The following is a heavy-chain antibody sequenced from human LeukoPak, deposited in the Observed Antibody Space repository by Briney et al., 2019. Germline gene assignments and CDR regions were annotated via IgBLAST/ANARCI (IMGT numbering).Heavy chain of an antibody. CDR2: SNGGNGNT. D-gene: IGHD2-15*01. CDR3: ARDPLFCSGGSCIPYYYGLDV. V-gene: IGHV1-3*01. CDR1: GYTFTNYV. J-gene: IGHJ6*04. Sequence: ASVKVSCKASGYTFTNYVMHWVRQAPGQRLEWMGWSNGGNGNTKYSQKFQGRVTITRDTSASTAYMELSSLRSEDTAVYYCARDPLFCSGGSCIPYYYGLDVWGKGTTVTISS.